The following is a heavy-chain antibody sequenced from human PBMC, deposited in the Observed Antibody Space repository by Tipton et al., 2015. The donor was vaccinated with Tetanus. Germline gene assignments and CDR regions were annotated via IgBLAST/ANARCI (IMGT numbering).Heavy chain of an antibody. V-gene: IGHV4-34*01. CDR1: GGSFSGYY. CDR3: ARLSSITTNHAHGFDI. J-gene: IGHJ3*02. CDR2: INHSGST. D-gene: IGHD3-10*01. Sequence: TLSLTCAVYGGSFSGYYWSWIRQPPGKGLEWIGEINHSGSTNYNPSLKSRVTISVDTSKNQFSLKVSSVTAADTAVYYCARLSSITTNHAHGFDIWGQGTMVTVSS.